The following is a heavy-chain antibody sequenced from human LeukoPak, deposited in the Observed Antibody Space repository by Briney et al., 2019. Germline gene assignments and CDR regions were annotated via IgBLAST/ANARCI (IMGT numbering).Heavy chain of an antibody. Sequence: PGRSLRLSCAASGFTFSSYAMHWVRQAPGKGLEWVAVISYDGSNKHYADSVKGRFTISRDNSKNTLYLQMNSLRAEDTAVYYCARAFSRQPADYWGQGTLVTVSS. CDR1: GFTFSSYA. D-gene: IGHD2/OR15-2a*01. CDR2: ISYDGSNK. V-gene: IGHV3-30*04. J-gene: IGHJ4*02. CDR3: ARAFSRQPADY.